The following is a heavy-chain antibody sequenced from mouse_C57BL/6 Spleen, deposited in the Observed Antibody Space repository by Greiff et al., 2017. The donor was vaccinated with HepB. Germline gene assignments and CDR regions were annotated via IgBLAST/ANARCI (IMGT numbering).Heavy chain of an antibody. Sequence: QVQLKESGPELVKPGASVKISCKASGYAFSSSWMNWVKQRPGKGLEWIGRIYPGDGDTNYNGKFKGKATLTADKSSSTAYMQLSSLTSEDSAVYCCARWCTTVVARNYAMDYWGQGTSVTVSS. CDR1: GYAFSSSW. J-gene: IGHJ4*01. CDR2: IYPGDGDT. CDR3: ARWCTTVVARNYAMDY. D-gene: IGHD1-1*01. V-gene: IGHV1-82*01.